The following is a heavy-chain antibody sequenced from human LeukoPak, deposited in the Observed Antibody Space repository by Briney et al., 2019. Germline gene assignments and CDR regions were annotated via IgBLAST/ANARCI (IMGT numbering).Heavy chain of an antibody. Sequence: PGGSLRLSCAASGFTFSSYDMHWVRQATGKGLEWVSAIGTAGDTYYPGSVKGRFTISRENAKNSLYLQMNSLRAEDTAVYYCARGRLGDGYNPPCYYYGMDVWGQGTTVTVSS. CDR3: ARGRLGDGYNPPCYYYGMDV. CDR2: IGTAGDT. D-gene: IGHD5-24*01. J-gene: IGHJ6*02. V-gene: IGHV3-13*01. CDR1: GFTFSSYD.